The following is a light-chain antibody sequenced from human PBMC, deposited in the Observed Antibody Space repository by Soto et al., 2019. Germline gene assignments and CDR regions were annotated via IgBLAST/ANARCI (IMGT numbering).Light chain of an antibody. V-gene: IGKV3-11*01. CDR3: QQRNNWPLT. Sequence: EIVLTQSPATLSLSPGETATLSCRASQSVRNFLARYQQKPGQAPRLLIYDTSNRATGIPARFSGSGSGTDFTLTISSLEPEDFAIYYCQQRNNWPLTFGQGTRVDIK. CDR2: DTS. CDR1: QSVRNF. J-gene: IGKJ1*01.